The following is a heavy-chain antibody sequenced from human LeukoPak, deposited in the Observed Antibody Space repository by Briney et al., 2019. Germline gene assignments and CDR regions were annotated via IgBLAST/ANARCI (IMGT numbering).Heavy chain of an antibody. CDR3: ARDGTSRSIQH. CDR1: GGSVSNYY. Sequence: SETLSLICTVSGGSVSNYYWSWIRQPPGKGLEWIGYIYNSGSTNYNPSLKSRVSISVDTSKNQFSLKLSSVTAADTAVYYCARDGTSRSIQHWGQGALVTVSS. J-gene: IGHJ1*01. CDR2: IYNSGST. D-gene: IGHD1-26*01. V-gene: IGHV4-59*02.